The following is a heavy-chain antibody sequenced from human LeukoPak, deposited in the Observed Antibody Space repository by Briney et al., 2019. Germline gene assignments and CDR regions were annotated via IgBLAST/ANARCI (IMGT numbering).Heavy chain of an antibody. CDR1: DGSISSYY. Sequence: SATLSLTCTVSDGSISSYYWSWIRQPPGKGLEWIGYIYYSGSTNYNPSLKSRVTISVDTSKNQFSLKLSSVTAADTAVYYCARVDGYSVFDYWGQGTLVTVSS. V-gene: IGHV4-59*01. J-gene: IGHJ4*02. D-gene: IGHD5-24*01. CDR2: IYYSGST. CDR3: ARVDGYSVFDY.